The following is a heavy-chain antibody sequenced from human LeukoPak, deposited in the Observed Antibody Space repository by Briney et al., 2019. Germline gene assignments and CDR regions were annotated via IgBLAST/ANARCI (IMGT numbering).Heavy chain of an antibody. CDR2: IKEDGSEK. D-gene: IGHD3-16*01. CDR3: ARDHEITFGTVN. Sequence: GGSLRLSCAASGFTFSNYWMTWVRQAPGKGLEWVANIKEDGSEKYYVDSVKGRFTISRDNAKESLYLEMNSLRAEDTAVYYCARDHEITFGTVNWGQGTLVTVSS. CDR1: GFTFSNYW. V-gene: IGHV3-7*01. J-gene: IGHJ4*02.